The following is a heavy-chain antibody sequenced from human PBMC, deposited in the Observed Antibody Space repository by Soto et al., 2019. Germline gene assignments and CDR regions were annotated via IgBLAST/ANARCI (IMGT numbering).Heavy chain of an antibody. CDR1: GGSVNNGDYF. V-gene: IGHV4-39*02. J-gene: IGHJ4*02. Sequence: QLQLQESGPGLVKPSETLSLTCTVSGGSVNNGDYFWAWIRQPPGKGLEWIGSMHYSGGTYYNSSLKGRVTISIDTSNNHFSLNLISMTAADTALYYCSSIVVGTSRHSAFDAWGQGTLVTVSS. CDR3: SSIVVGTSRHSAFDA. D-gene: IGHD2-2*01. CDR2: MHYSGGT.